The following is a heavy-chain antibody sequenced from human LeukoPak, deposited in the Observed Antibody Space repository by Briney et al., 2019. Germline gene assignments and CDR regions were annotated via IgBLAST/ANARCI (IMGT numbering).Heavy chain of an antibody. V-gene: IGHV4-39*01. J-gene: IGHJ4*02. D-gene: IGHD1-7*01. CDR2: MYYSGIT. Sequence: PSETLSLTCTVSGGSISSSSYYWGWISQPPGKGLEWIGTMYYSGITYYNPSLESRVTTSVDTSKNQFTLKVSSVTAADTAVYYRARSNWHSNVGIDYWGQGILVIVSS. CDR1: GGSISSSSYY. CDR3: ARSNWHSNVGIDY.